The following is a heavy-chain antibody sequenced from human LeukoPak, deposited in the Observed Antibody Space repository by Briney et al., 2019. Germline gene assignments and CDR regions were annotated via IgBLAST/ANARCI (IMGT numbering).Heavy chain of an antibody. CDR3: ARTYYYDSSGVLYFDY. J-gene: IGHJ4*02. CDR2: IYTSGST. V-gene: IGHV4-4*07. Sequence: PSETLSLTCTVSGGSISSYYWSWIRQPAGKGLEWTGRIYTSGSTNYNPSLKSRVTMSVDTSKNQFSLKLSSVTAADTAVYYCARTYYYDSSGVLYFDYWGQGTLVTVSS. D-gene: IGHD3-22*01. CDR1: GGSISSYY.